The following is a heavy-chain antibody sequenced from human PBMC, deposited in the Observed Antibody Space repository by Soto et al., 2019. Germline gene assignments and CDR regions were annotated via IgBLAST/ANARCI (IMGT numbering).Heavy chain of an antibody. CDR3: ARGRRSWQPRVFEN. CDR2: MNPNSGNT. Sequence: QVQLVQSGAEVKKPGASVKVSCKASGYTFTSYDINWVRQATGQGLEWMGWMNPNSGNTGYAQKLQGRVTMTRNTYISTAYMELSSLRSEDTAVDYCARGRRSWQPRVFENWGQGTLVTVSS. J-gene: IGHJ1*01. D-gene: IGHD6-6*01. CDR1: GYTFTSYD. V-gene: IGHV1-8*01.